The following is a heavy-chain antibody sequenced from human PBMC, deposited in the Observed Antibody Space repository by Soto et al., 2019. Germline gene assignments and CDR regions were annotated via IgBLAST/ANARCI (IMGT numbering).Heavy chain of an antibody. V-gene: IGHV3-21*01. D-gene: IGHD3-22*01. J-gene: IGHJ4*02. CDR3: ARDQRWLRHGYSDY. CDR1: GFSFSSHI. Sequence: PGGSLRLSCAASGFSFSSHIMNWVRQAPGKGLEWVSSIGDSSTYIYYADSVKGRFTISRDNAKNSLYLQMNSLRAEDTAVYYCARDQRWLRHGYSDYWGQGTLVTVSS. CDR2: IGDSSTYI.